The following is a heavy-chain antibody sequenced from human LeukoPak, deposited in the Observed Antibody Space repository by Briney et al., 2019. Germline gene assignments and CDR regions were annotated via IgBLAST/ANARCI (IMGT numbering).Heavy chain of an antibody. CDR2: IKSRIDGGTT. Sequence: GGSLRLSCTASGLTFTDAWMIWVRQAPGKGLEWVGRIKSRIDGGTTDIAAAVKGRFNISRDDSKNTMYLQMNSLKSDDTAVYYCSVEGNLNWFDPWGQGTLVTVSS. V-gene: IGHV3-15*01. D-gene: IGHD5-24*01. J-gene: IGHJ5*02. CDR3: SVEGNLNWFDP. CDR1: GLTFTDAW.